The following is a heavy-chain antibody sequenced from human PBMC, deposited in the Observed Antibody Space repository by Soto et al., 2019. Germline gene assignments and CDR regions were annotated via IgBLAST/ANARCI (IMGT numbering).Heavy chain of an antibody. D-gene: IGHD3-22*01. J-gene: IGHJ4*02. CDR1: GGSISSSSYY. V-gene: IGHV4-39*01. CDR3: ARHNWLLRTHENYYILS. Sequence: SETLSLTCTVSGGSISSSSYYWGWIRQPPGKGLEWIGSIYYSGSTYYNPSLKSRVTISVDTSKNQFSLKLSSVTAADTAVYYCARHNWLLRTHENYYILSLGQGTHVTVSS. CDR2: IYYSGST.